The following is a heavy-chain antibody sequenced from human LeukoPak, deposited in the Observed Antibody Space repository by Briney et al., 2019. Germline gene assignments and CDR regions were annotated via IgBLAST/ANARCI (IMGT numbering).Heavy chain of an antibody. CDR1: GYTFTSYG. D-gene: IGHD6-13*01. Sequence: ASVKVSCKASGYTFTSYGISLVRQAPGQGLEWMGWISAYNGNTNYAQKLQGRVTMTTDTSTSTAYMELRSLRSDDTAVYYCARVGLGAAAGNWFDPWGQGTLVTVSS. CDR2: ISAYNGNT. CDR3: ARVGLGAAAGNWFDP. V-gene: IGHV1-18*01. J-gene: IGHJ5*02.